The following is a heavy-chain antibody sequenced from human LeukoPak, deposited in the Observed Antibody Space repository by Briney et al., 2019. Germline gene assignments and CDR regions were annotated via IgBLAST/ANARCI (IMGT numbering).Heavy chain of an antibody. Sequence: GGSLRLSYAAPRIAFNSYDFDWVRQAPGKGLEWISHMDMYGGGVDYADSVKGRFTVSRDNAEKSFYLPMNSLRAGDTAVYFCATKRWFYTPRGTFDLWGQGTMVIVSS. CDR2: MDMYGGGV. D-gene: IGHD2-15*01. CDR1: RIAFNSYD. V-gene: IGHV3-48*03. J-gene: IGHJ3*01. CDR3: ATKRWFYTPRGTFDL.